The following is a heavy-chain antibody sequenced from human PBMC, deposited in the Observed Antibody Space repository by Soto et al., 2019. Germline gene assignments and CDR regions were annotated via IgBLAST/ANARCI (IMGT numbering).Heavy chain of an antibody. V-gene: IGHV4-30-4*01. D-gene: IGHD3-3*01. CDR3: ARGVTETIFGVFSRYYFDY. CDR1: GGSISSGDYY. CDR2: IYYSGST. J-gene: IGHJ4*02. Sequence: SETLSLTCTVSGGSISSGDYYWSWIRQPPGKGLEWIGYIYYSGSTYYNPSPKSRVTISVDTSKNQFSLKLSSVTAADTAVYYCARGVTETIFGVFSRYYFDYWGQGTLVTVSS.